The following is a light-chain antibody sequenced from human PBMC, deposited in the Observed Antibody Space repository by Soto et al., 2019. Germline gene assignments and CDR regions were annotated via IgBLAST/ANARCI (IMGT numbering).Light chain of an antibody. CDR1: SSNIGAGYD. J-gene: IGLJ1*01. CDR3: QSYDSSLSGSKV. V-gene: IGLV1-40*01. Sequence: QSVLTQPPSITGAPGPRVTISFTGSSSNIGAGYDVHWYQQLPGTAPELLIYGISNRPSGVPDRFSGSKSGTSASLAITGLQAEDEADYYCQSYDSSLSGSKVFGTGTKVTVL. CDR2: GIS.